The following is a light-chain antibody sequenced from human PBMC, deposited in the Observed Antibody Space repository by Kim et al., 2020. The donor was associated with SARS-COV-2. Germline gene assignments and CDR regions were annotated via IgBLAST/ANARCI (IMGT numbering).Light chain of an antibody. CDR2: EET. CDR3: QAWDSSTVV. V-gene: IGLV3-1*01. Sequence: VSPGQTASIACSGDKLGDKYVCWYQQKPGQSPVLVIYEETKRPSGIPERFSGSNSGNTATLTIGGTQAMDEADYYCQAWDSSTVVFGGGTKLTVL. CDR1: KLGDKY. J-gene: IGLJ2*01.